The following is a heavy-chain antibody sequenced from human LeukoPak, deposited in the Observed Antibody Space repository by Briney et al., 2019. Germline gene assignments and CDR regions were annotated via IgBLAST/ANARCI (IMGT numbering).Heavy chain of an antibody. D-gene: IGHD3-22*01. Sequence: PSQTLSLTCTVSGGSISSGGYYWSWIRQHPGKGLEWIVYIYYSGSTYYNPSLKSRVTISVDTSKNQFSLKLSSVTAADTAVYYCARDLENYYDSSGYTSWYFDLWGRGTLVTVSS. J-gene: IGHJ2*01. CDR1: GGSISSGGYY. CDR2: IYYSGST. CDR3: ARDLENYYDSSGYTSWYFDL. V-gene: IGHV4-31*03.